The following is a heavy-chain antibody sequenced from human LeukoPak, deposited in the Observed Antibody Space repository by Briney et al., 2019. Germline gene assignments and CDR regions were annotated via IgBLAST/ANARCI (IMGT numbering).Heavy chain of an antibody. Sequence: PGGSLRLSCAASGFTVTGNYMSWVRQAPGKGLEWVSVIYSGGSTYYADSVKGRFTISRDNSKNTLYLQMSSLRAEDTAVYYCASRGTKSGTSLGSSAFNFWGQGTMVTVSS. CDR2: IYSGGST. CDR3: ASRGTKSGTSLGSSAFNF. J-gene: IGHJ3*01. CDR1: GFTVTGNY. D-gene: IGHD1-26*01. V-gene: IGHV3-53*01.